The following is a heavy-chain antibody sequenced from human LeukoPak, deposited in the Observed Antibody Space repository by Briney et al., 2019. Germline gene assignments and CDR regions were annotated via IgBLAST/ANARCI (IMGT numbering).Heavy chain of an antibody. CDR1: GGSISSGDFH. D-gene: IGHD4-23*01. CDR3: ARNGGNSDYDY. J-gene: IGHJ4*02. Sequence: SQTLSLTCIVSGGSISSGDFHWSWVRQPPGKGLEWIRYIYYTGRTYYNPSLKSRVTISVDTSRNQFSLKLNSVTATDTAVYYCARNGGNSDYDYWGQGTLVTVSA. V-gene: IGHV4-30-4*01. CDR2: IYYTGRT.